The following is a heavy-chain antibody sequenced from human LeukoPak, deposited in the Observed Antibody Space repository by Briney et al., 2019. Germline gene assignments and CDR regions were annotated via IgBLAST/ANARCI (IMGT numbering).Heavy chain of an antibody. J-gene: IGHJ3*01. D-gene: IGHD5-12*01. Sequence: GASVKVSCKASGYIFTGYYLHWVRQAPGQGLEWMGRINPNSGGTDYAQKLQGRVTMTRDTSISTAYMELSRLISDDTAVYYCARVDSGHDYGPSWGQGTMVTVSS. CDR3: ARVDSGHDYGPS. V-gene: IGHV1-2*06. CDR1: GYIFTGYY. CDR2: INPNSGGT.